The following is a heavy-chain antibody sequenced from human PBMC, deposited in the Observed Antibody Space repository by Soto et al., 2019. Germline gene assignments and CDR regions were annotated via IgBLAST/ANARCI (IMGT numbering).Heavy chain of an antibody. CDR1: GYTFTSYY. CDR3: ATLEAAGTTEKGVWFDP. D-gene: IGHD6-19*01. CDR2: INPSGGRT. Sequence: GASVKVSCKALGYTFTSYYIHWVRQAPGQGLEWMGIINPSGGRTVYAQKFQGRVTMTRDTSTSTVYMDLSSLRSEDTAVYYCATLEAAGTTEKGVWFDPWGQGTLVTVSS. V-gene: IGHV1-46*01. J-gene: IGHJ5*02.